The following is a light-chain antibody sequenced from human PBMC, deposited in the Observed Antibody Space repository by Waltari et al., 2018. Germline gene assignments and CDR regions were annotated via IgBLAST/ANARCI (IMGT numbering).Light chain of an antibody. CDR2: DAS. J-gene: IGKJ4*01. V-gene: IGKV3-15*01. Sequence: EIVMTQSTATLSVSPGQSATLSCRASQSVSTNLAWYEQKPGQAPRLLIYDASTRATGIPARFSGSGAGTEFTLTISSLQSEDFAVYYCQQYDNWPPLTFGGGTKVEIK. CDR1: QSVSTN. CDR3: QQYDNWPPLT.